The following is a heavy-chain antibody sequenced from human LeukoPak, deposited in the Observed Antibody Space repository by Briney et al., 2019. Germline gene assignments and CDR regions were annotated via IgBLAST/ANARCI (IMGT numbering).Heavy chain of an antibody. CDR2: ITYDGSDK. D-gene: IGHD3-16*01. J-gene: IGHJ4*02. CDR1: GFTFSNYL. Sequence: PGGSLRLSCAASGFTFSNYLMYWVRQAPGKGLEWVAIITYDGSDKNYADSVKGRFTISRDNAKNTLYLQMNSLRAEDTAVYYCARDLGNSYTVDYWGQGTLVTVSS. V-gene: IGHV3-30*04. CDR3: ARDLGNSYTVDY.